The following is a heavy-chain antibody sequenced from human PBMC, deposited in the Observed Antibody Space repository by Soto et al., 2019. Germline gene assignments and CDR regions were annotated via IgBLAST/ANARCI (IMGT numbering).Heavy chain of an antibody. CDR2: IYTSGST. J-gene: IGHJ5*02. Sequence: PSETLSLTCTVSGGSISSYYWSWIRQPAGKGLEWIGRIYTSGSTNYNPSLKSRVTMSVDTSKNQFSLKLSSVTAADTAVYYCARDLVVTGTTNTDWFDPWGQGTLVTVSS. CDR3: ARDLVVTGTTNTDWFDP. V-gene: IGHV4-4*07. CDR1: GGSISSYY. D-gene: IGHD1-7*01.